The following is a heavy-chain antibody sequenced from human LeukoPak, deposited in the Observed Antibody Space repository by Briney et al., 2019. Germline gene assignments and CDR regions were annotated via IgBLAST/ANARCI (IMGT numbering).Heavy chain of an antibody. Sequence: PSETLSLTCTVSGGSISSYYWSWVRQPPEKGLEWIGHVYYTGSTNYNPSLKSRVTISVNTSQNQFSLKVNSVTATDTAVYYCARHAGPTTMVIWGQGTLVTVSS. D-gene: IGHD3-10*01. CDR2: VYYTGST. V-gene: IGHV4-59*08. J-gene: IGHJ1*01. CDR1: GGSISSYY. CDR3: ARHAGPTTMVI.